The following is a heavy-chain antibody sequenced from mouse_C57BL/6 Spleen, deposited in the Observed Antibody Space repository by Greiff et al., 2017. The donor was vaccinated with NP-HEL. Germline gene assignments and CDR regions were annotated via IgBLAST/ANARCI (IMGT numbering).Heavy chain of an antibody. V-gene: IGHV1-31*01. CDR1: GYSFTGYY. CDR2: IYPYNGVS. J-gene: IGHJ1*03. Sequence: VHVKQSGPELVKPGASVKISCKASGYSFTGYYMHWVKQSHGNILDWIGYIYPYNGVSSYNQKFKGKATLTVDKSSSTAYMELRSLTSEDSAVYYCAISDGYSSYWYFDVWGTGTTVTVSS. D-gene: IGHD2-3*01. CDR3: AISDGYSSYWYFDV.